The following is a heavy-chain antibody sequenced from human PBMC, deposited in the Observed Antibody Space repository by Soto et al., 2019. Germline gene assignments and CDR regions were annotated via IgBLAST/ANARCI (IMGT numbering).Heavy chain of an antibody. CDR1: GRPVSSGGYY. J-gene: IGHJ5*02. Sequence: PSETLSLTCTVSGRPVSSGGYYWTWIRQHPGRGLEWIGYIYHSGSPYYNPSLENRVTISLDTSKNQFSLNPTSVTAADTAIYYCVRDRALDSSGHWFDTWGQGTLVTVSS. D-gene: IGHD3-22*01. CDR3: VRDRALDSSGHWFDT. CDR2: IYHSGSP. V-gene: IGHV4-31*03.